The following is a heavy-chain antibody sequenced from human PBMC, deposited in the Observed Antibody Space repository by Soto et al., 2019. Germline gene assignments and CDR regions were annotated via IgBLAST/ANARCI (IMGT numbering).Heavy chain of an antibody. Sequence: SETLSLTCTVSGGSISNSYWSWIRQPPGKGLEWIGNFYYSGSTNYNPSLKSRVTISVDTSKNQFSLKVTSVTAADTAVYYCARSNAAPWFASWGQGTLVTVSS. CDR3: ARSNAAPWFAS. CDR1: GGSISNSY. CDR2: FYYSGST. J-gene: IGHJ5*01. V-gene: IGHV4-59*01.